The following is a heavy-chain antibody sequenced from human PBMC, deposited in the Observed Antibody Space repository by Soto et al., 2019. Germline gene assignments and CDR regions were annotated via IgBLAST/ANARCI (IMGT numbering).Heavy chain of an antibody. CDR3: ASTRLVATSVWY. D-gene: IGHD5-12*01. CDR2: ISYSGNT. Sequence: LSLTCSVSGDSISSSSYHWGWIRQPPGKVLEWIGTISYSGNTYYKSSLKSRVTISVDTSKNQFSLKLSSVTAADTAVYYCASTRLVATSVWYWGPGTLVPVSS. CDR1: GDSISSSSYH. V-gene: IGHV4-39*01. J-gene: IGHJ4*02.